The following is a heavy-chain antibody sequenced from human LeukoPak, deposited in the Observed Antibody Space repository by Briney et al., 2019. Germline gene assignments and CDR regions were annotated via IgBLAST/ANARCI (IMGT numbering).Heavy chain of an antibody. CDR3: TTEVSYCGGDCYWY. CDR1: GFTFSNAG. V-gene: IGHV3-15*01. D-gene: IGHD2-21*02. CDR2: IKSKIDGGTT. J-gene: IGHJ4*02. Sequence: MAGGSLRLSCAASGFTFSNAGMSWVRQPPGKGLEWVGRIKSKIDGGTTDYAAPVKGRFTISRDDSKNMLFLQMNSLKTEDTAVYYCTTEVSYCGGDCYWYWGQGTLVTVSS.